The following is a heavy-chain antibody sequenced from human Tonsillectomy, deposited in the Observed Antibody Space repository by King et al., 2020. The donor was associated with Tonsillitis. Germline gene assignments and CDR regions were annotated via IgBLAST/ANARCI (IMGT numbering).Heavy chain of an antibody. CDR3: TREKEGIVEGFYFYS. Sequence: VQLVESGGGLVQPGRSLRLSCTGSGFTFGDYAMSWFRQAPGKGLEWVGFIRIKAYGGRTEYAASVEGRFSISRDDSKSITYLQMNSLRSKDTAVYYCTREKEGIVEGFYFYSWGQGTLVTVSS. J-gene: IGHJ4*02. V-gene: IGHV3-49*03. CDR1: GFTFGDYA. D-gene: IGHD1-26*01. CDR2: IRIKAYGGRT.